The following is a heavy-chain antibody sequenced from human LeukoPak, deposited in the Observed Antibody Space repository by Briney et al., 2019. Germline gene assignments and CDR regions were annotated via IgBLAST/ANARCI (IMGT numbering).Heavy chain of an antibody. CDR1: GFTFDDYA. J-gene: IGHJ4*02. Sequence: GGSLRLSCAASGFTFDDYAMHWVRQAPGKGLEWVSGISWNSGSIGYADSVKGRFTISRDNAKNSPYLQMNSLRAEDTALYYCAKGRSSSIYYFDYWGQGTLVTVSS. CDR3: AKGRSSSIYYFDY. V-gene: IGHV3-9*01. D-gene: IGHD6-13*01. CDR2: ISWNSGSI.